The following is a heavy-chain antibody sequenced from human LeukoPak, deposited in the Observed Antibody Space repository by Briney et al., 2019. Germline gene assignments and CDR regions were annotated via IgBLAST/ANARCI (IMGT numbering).Heavy chain of an antibody. V-gene: IGHV5-51*01. CDR1: GYRFTNYW. CDR2: IYPDDSDT. J-gene: IGHJ4*02. CDR3: ARLSYNSLSGLDY. Sequence: GESLKIPCQGSGYRFTNYWIAWVRQMPGKGLEWMGIIYPDDSDTRYSPSHQGQVTISADKSISTAYLQWSSLKASDTAMYYCARLSYNSLSGLDYWGRGTLVTVSS. D-gene: IGHD2/OR15-2a*01.